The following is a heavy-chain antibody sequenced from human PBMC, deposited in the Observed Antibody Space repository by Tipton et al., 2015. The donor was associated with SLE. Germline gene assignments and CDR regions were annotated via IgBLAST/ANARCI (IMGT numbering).Heavy chain of an antibody. CDR2: IIPIFGTA. CDR3: ARSRASSSLNYFDY. D-gene: IGHD6-13*01. Sequence: QSGPEVKKPGSSVKVSRKASGGTFSSYAISWVRQAPGQGLEWMGGIIPIFGTANYAQKFQGMVTITADKSTGTAYMELSSLRSEDTAVYYCARSRASSSLNYFDYWGQGTLVTVSS. V-gene: IGHV1-69*06. CDR1: GGTFSSYA. J-gene: IGHJ4*02.